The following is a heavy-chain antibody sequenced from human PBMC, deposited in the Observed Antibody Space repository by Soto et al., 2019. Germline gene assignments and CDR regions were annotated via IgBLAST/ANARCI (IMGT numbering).Heavy chain of an antibody. V-gene: IGHV4-34*01. CDR2: INHSGST. D-gene: IGHD6-6*01. CDR1: GGSFSGYY. J-gene: IGHJ4*02. Sequence: SETLSLTRAVYGGSFSGYYWSWIRQPPGKGLEWIGEINHSGSTNYNPSLKSRVTISVDTSKNQFSLKLSSVTAADTAVYYCARDGSSSRSSIAARDFDYWGQGTLVTVSS. CDR3: ARDGSSSRSSIAARDFDY.